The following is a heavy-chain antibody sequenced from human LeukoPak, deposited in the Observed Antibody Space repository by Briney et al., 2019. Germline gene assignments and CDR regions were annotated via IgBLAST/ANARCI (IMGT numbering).Heavy chain of an antibody. Sequence: PSETLSLTCTVSGGSISSYYWSWIRQPPGKGLEWIGYIYYSGSTNYNPSLKSRVTISVDTSKNQFSLKLSSVTAADTAVYYCARSAYYDFWSGYALRGYYYYMDVWGKGTTVTVS. CDR2: IYYSGST. J-gene: IGHJ6*03. CDR3: ARSAYYDFWSGYALRGYYYYMDV. D-gene: IGHD3-3*01. CDR1: GGSISSYY. V-gene: IGHV4-59*01.